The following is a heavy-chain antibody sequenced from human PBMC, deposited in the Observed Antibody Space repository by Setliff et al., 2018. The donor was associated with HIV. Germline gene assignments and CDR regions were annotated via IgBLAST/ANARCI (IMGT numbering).Heavy chain of an antibody. D-gene: IGHD3-10*01. CDR3: AREGSPIYYFDY. V-gene: IGHV1-18*01. J-gene: IGHJ4*02. Sequence: ASVKVSCKASGYTFTRYGISWVRQAPGQGLEWMGWISGYNGNTKYAQKFQGRVTMTRDTSISTAYMEVSSLRSDDTAVYYCAREGSPIYYFDYWSQGTLVTVSS. CDR2: ISGYNGNT. CDR1: GYTFTRYG.